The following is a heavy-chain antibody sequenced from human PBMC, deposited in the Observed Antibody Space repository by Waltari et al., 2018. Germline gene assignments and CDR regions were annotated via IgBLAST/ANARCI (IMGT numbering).Heavy chain of an antibody. Sequence: EVQLLESGGGLVQPGGALRLSCAASGFTFSSYAMSWLRQAPGKGLEWVSAISGSGGSTYYADSVKGRFTISRDNSKNTLYLQMNSLRAEDTAVYYCAKDSEDIVVVVARLGWFDPWGQGTLVTVSS. V-gene: IGHV3-23*01. J-gene: IGHJ5*02. CDR3: AKDSEDIVVVVARLGWFDP. CDR1: GFTFSSYA. D-gene: IGHD2-15*01. CDR2: ISGSGGST.